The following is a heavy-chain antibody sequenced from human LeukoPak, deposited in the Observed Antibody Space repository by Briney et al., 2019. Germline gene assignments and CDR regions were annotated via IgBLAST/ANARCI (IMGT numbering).Heavy chain of an antibody. CDR1: GFTFSDYG. Sequence: GGNLRLSCAASGFTFSDYGMNWVRQTPGKGLEWVSAIGGRGGSAYYADSVKGRFTISRDNSKNTLYLQMNSLSGDDTSMYFCARAYGGLIDYWGQGTLVTVSS. CDR3: ARAYGGLIDY. CDR2: IGGRGGSA. D-gene: IGHD3-16*01. J-gene: IGHJ4*02. V-gene: IGHV3-23*01.